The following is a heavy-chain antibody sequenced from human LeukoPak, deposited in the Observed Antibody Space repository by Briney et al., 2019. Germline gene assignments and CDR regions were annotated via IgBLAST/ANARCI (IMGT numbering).Heavy chain of an antibody. J-gene: IGHJ4*02. CDR2: MNPNSGNT. V-gene: IGHV1-8*01. D-gene: IGHD1-26*01. CDR3: ARISVALGAAEEFDY. CDR1: GYTFTSYD. Sequence: ASVKVSCKASGYTFTSYDINWVRQATGQGLEWMGWMNPNSGNTGYAQKFQGRVTMTRNTSISTAYMELSSLRSEDTAVYYCARISVALGAAEEFDYRGQGTLVTVSS.